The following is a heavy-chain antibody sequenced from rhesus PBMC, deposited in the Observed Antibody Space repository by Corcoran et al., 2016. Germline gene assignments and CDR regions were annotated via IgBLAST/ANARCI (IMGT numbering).Heavy chain of an antibody. CDR1: GFTFSNFW. CDR2: IKNKADGGTV. Sequence: EVQLVESGGGLGQPGGSRRLSCAASGFTFSNFWMSWVRQAPGKGLEWVGVIKNKADGGTVVYAESVKGRFTISREDAKIPLYLERNSLKTEDTAVYYCSRVYGLDSWGHGVVVTVSS. CDR3: SRVYGLDS. V-gene: IGHV3S11*01. J-gene: IGHJ6*01.